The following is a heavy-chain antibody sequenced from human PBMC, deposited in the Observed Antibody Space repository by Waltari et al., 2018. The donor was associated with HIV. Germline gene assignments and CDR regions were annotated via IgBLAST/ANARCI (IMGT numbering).Heavy chain of an antibody. CDR2: ISNSGTNK. CDR3: ARDRGYTYGPPDF. CDR1: GFSFSDSD. V-gene: IGHV3-11*04. Sequence: QVQLVVSGGGLVKPGVSLRLSCASSGFSFSDSDMTWIRQAPGKGLEWGSYISNSGTNKYYEDSVKGRFTVSRDNAKNSLYLQMNSLRAEDTAVYYCARDRGYTYGPPDFWGQGTLVTVSS. J-gene: IGHJ4*02. D-gene: IGHD5-18*01.